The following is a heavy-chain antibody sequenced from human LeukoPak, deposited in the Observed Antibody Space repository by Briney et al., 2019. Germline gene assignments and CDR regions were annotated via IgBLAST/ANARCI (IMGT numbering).Heavy chain of an antibody. CDR3: ARVRYFDWLGPFDY. D-gene: IGHD3-9*01. V-gene: IGHV3-66*01. Sequence: GGSLRLSCAASGFTVSSNYMSWVRQAPGKGLEWVSVIYSGGSTYYADSVKGRFTISRDNSKNTLYLQMNSLRAEDTAVYYCARVRYFDWLGPFDYWGQGTLVTVSS. J-gene: IGHJ4*02. CDR2: IYSGGST. CDR1: GFTVSSNY.